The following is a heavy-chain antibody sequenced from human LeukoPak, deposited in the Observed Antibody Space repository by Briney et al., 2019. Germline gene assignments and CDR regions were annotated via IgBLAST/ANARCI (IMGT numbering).Heavy chain of an antibody. CDR1: GFKLNSYA. Sequence: PGGSLRLSCAVSGFKLNSYAMHWVRQAPGKGLEWVAVIRHDEANSFYADSVQGRFTISRDTSKKLLYLQMNSLRVEDTAVYYCAKEYTPSSPLGELDSWGQGTLVTVSS. CDR2: IRHDEANS. D-gene: IGHD6-6*01. V-gene: IGHV3-30*02. J-gene: IGHJ4*02. CDR3: AKEYTPSSPLGELDS.